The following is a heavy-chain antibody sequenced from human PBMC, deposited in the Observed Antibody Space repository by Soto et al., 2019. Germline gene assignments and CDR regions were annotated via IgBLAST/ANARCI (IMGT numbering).Heavy chain of an antibody. V-gene: IGHV1-18*01. CDR3: ATQGRGYYCYGLDV. CDR1: GYTFTSYG. Sequence: QVQLVQSGAEVKKPGASVKVSCKASGYTFTSYGISWVRQAPGQGLEWMGWISAYNGNTNYAQKLQGRVTMTTDTYTSPAYVELRSLRSDDTAVYYCATQGRGYYCYGLDVWGQGTTVTVSS. D-gene: IGHD2-15*01. J-gene: IGHJ6*02. CDR2: ISAYNGNT.